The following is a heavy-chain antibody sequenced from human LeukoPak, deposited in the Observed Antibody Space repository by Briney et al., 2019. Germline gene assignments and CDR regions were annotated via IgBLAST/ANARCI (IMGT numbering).Heavy chain of an antibody. Sequence: GGSLRLSCAASGFTFSTYGMNWVRQAPGKGLEWVSYISSSSSYIYYADSVKGRFAISRDNAKNSLYLQMNSLRAEDTAVYYCARDPSGSGWFDPWGQGTLVTVSS. CDR2: ISSSSSYI. V-gene: IGHV3-21*01. J-gene: IGHJ5*02. D-gene: IGHD3-10*01. CDR3: ARDPSGSGWFDP. CDR1: GFTFSTYG.